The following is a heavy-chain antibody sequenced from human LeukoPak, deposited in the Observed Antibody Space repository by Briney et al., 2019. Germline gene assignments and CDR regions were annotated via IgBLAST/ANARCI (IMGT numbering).Heavy chain of an antibody. D-gene: IGHD6-19*01. J-gene: IGHJ4*02. CDR2: ISSSSSYI. Sequence: GGSLRLSCAASGFTFSSYSMNWVRQAPGKGLEWVSSISSSSSYIYYADSVKGRFTISRDNAKNSLYLQMNSLRAEDTAVYYCARDLAVAGSYYWGQGTLVTVSS. V-gene: IGHV3-21*01. CDR1: GFTFSSYS. CDR3: ARDLAVAGSYY.